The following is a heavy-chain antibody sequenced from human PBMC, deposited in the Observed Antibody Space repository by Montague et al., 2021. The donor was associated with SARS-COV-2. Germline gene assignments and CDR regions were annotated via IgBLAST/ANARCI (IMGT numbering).Heavy chain of an antibody. CDR1: GFTFSSYW. J-gene: IGHJ6*03. D-gene: IGHD3-9*01. V-gene: IGHV3-7*05. CDR2: IKQDGSEK. Sequence: SLRLSCAASGFTFSSYWMSWVRQAPGKGLEWVANIKQDGSEKYYVDSVKGRFTISRDNAKNSLYLQMNSLRAEDTAVYYCARVATVRYYDILTGYYYYYYMGVWGKGTTVTVSS. CDR3: ARVATVRYYDILTGYYYYYYMGV.